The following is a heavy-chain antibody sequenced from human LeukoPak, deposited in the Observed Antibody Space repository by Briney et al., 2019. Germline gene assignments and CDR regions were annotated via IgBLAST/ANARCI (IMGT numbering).Heavy chain of an antibody. J-gene: IGHJ5*02. V-gene: IGHV4-30-2*01. CDR3: ARGWYYYGSGSYESWFDP. CDR2: IYHSGST. CDR1: GGSISSGGYS. Sequence: SQTLSLTCAVSGGSISSGGYSWSWIRQPPGKGLEWIGYIYHSGSTYYNPSLKSRVTISVDRSKNQFSLKLSSVTAADTAVYYCARGWYYYGSGSYESWFDPWGQGTLVTVSS. D-gene: IGHD3-10*01.